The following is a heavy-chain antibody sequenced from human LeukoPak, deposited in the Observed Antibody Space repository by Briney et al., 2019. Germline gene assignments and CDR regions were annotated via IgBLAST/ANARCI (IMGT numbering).Heavy chain of an antibody. CDR3: ARDASALY. CDR1: GFTFSNYA. J-gene: IGHJ4*02. D-gene: IGHD6-19*01. Sequence: PGGSLRLSCAASGFTFSNYAVSWVRQAPGKGLEWVASIKPDGSEKYYLDSVKGRFTISRDNARDSLYLQMNSLRDDDTSVYFCARDASALYWGRGTLVTVSS. V-gene: IGHV3-7*01. CDR2: IKPDGSEK.